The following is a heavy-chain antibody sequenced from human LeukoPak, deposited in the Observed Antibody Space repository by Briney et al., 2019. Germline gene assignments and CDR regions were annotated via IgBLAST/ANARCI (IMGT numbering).Heavy chain of an antibody. V-gene: IGHV3-15*01. J-gene: IGHJ4*02. Sequence: GGSLRLSCAASGFTFSNAWMSWVRQAPGKGLEWVGRIKSKTDGGTTDYAAPVKGRFTISRDDSKNTLYLQMNSLKTEDTAVYYCTTSIGVDSSGSNDYWGQGTLVTVSS. D-gene: IGHD3-22*01. CDR3: TTSIGVDSSGSNDY. CDR2: IKSKTDGGTT. CDR1: GFTFSNAW.